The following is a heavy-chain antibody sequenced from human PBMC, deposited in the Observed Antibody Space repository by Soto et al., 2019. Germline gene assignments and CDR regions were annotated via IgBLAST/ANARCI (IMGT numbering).Heavy chain of an antibody. CDR1: GFTLASEW. CDR3: AHRPG. J-gene: IGHJ4*02. CDR2: XNNXXSQX. V-gene: IGHV3-7*03. Sequence: PGXSLRLSCVVSGFTLASEWVDWVRQAPGXXXXXVXXXNNXXSQXXXXXXXKXXXNXXXDNDKNSVFLQMNGLRAEDTAVYFCAHRPGWGQGTLVNVSS.